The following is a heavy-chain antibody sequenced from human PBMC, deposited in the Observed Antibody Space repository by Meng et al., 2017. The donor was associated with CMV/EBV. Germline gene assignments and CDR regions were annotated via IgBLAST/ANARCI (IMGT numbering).Heavy chain of an antibody. CDR2: INHSGST. Sequence: GSLRLSCTVSGGSVSSGTYYWSWIRQPPGKGLEWIGEINHSGSTNYNPSLKSRVTISVDTSKNQFSLKLSSVTAADTAVYYCARADGVYSSSWYWFDPWGQGTLVTVSS. J-gene: IGHJ5*02. CDR1: GGSVSSGTYY. CDR3: ARADGVYSSSWYWFDP. D-gene: IGHD6-13*01. V-gene: IGHV4-39*07.